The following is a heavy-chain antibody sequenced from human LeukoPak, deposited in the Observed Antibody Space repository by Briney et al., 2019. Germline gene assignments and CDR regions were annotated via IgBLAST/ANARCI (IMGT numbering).Heavy chain of an antibody. CDR1: GYTFTSYD. Sequence: ASVKVSCKASGYTFTSYDINWVRQAPGQGLEWMGWMNPNSGNTGYAQKFQGRVTITRNTSISTAYMELSSLRSEDTAVYYCARGVLPWELRAWGQGTLVTVSS. CDR3: ARGVLPWELRA. J-gene: IGHJ5*02. CDR2: MNPNSGNT. D-gene: IGHD1-26*01. V-gene: IGHV1-8*03.